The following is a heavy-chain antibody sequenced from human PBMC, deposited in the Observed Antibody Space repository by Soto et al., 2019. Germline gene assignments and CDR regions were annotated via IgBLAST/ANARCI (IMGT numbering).Heavy chain of an antibody. J-gene: IGHJ5*02. D-gene: IGHD3-10*01. Sequence: QVQLQESGPGLVKPSQTLSLTCSVSGGSVNSGAFYWGWIRQSPGKGLECLGYIYSFGNTFYNPSLKSRVTISLDTSKNQFFLRLTSVIAADTAIYYCARVMGDGSGNFWWFDVWGQGTLVTVSS. CDR1: GGSVNSGAFY. CDR3: ARVMGDGSGNFWWFDV. V-gene: IGHV4-31*03. CDR2: IYSFGNT.